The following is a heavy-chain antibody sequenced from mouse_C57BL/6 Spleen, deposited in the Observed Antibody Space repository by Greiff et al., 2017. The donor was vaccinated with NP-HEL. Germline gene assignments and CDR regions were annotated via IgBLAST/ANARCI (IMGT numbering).Heavy chain of an antibody. CDR1: GYTFTSYG. CDR3: ARPLVVGDFDV. Sequence: VQLQQSGAELARPGASVKLSCKASGYTFTSYGISWVKQRTGQGLEWIGEIYPRSGHTYYIEKFKGKATLTADKSSSPSYMELRSLASEDSAVYFCARPLVVGDFDVWGTGTTVTVSS. J-gene: IGHJ1*03. V-gene: IGHV1-81*01. CDR2: IYPRSGHT. D-gene: IGHD3-3*01.